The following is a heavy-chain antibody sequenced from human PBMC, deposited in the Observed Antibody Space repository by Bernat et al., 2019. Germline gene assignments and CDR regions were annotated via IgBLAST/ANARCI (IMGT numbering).Heavy chain of an antibody. CDR1: GFTFSSYA. J-gene: IGHJ4*02. D-gene: IGHD2-2*01. CDR2: ISYDGSNK. Sequence: QVQLVESGGGVVQPGRSLRLSCAASGFTFSSYAMHWVRQAPGKGLEWVAVISYDGSNKYYADSVKGRFTISRDNSKNTLYLQMNSLRAEDTAVYYCARALEDIVVVPAAPFDYWGQGTLVTVSS. V-gene: IGHV3-30-3*01. CDR3: ARALEDIVVVPAAPFDY.